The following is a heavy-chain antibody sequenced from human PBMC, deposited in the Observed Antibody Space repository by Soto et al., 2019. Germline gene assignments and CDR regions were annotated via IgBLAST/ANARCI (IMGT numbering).Heavy chain of an antibody. V-gene: IGHV4-39*01. CDR3: ARQLQVPGGGVGY. CDR1: GGSISSRSYY. Sequence: QLQLQESGPGLVKPSETLSLTCIVSGGSISSRSYYWGWIRQPPGKGLEWIGSIYYSGSTYYNPSLKSRVTISVDTSKNQFSLKLSSVTAADTAVYYCARQLQVPGGGVGYWGQGTLVTVSS. J-gene: IGHJ4*02. CDR2: IYYSGST. D-gene: IGHD1-26*01.